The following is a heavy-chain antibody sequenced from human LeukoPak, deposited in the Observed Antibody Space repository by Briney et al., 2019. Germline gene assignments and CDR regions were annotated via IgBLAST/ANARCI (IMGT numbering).Heavy chain of an antibody. CDR3: ARVGKYYYDRTGAFDI. J-gene: IGHJ3*02. Sequence: SETLSLTCTVSGGSTSTYYWSWIRQPAGKGLEWIGCIYNSGSTNYNPSLKSRVTMSVDTSKNHFSLKLSSVTAADTAIYYCARVGKYYYDRTGAFDIWGQGTMVTVSS. CDR2: IYNSGST. V-gene: IGHV4-4*07. D-gene: IGHD3-22*01. CDR1: GGSTSTYY.